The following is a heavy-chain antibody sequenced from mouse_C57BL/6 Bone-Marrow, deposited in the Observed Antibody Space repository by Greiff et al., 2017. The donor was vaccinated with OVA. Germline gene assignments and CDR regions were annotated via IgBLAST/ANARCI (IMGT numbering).Heavy chain of an antibody. D-gene: IGHD1-1*01. CDR1: GFPITSGYY. V-gene: IGHV12-3*01. J-gene: IGHJ2*01. CDR3: AGDRGLRESDY. CDR2: ITHSGET. Sequence: QLQESGPGLVKPSQSLFLTCSITGFPITSGYYWFWIRQSPGKPLEWMGYITHSGETFYNPSLQSPISITRETSKNQFFLQLNSVTTEETAMYDCAGDRGLRESDYWGKGTTLTVSS.